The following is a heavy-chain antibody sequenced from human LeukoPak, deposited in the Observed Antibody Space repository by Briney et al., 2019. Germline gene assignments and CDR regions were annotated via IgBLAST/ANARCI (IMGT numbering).Heavy chain of an antibody. CDR3: ATVCAVFGECDVFEY. Sequence: GGSLRLSCAASGFTFSRYWMSWVRQAPGKGLEWVANKKHDGSETYYVDSVKGRFTISRDNAKNSLYLQMNSLRAEDTAVYYCATVCAVFGECDVFEYWGQGTLVTVSS. CDR2: KKHDGSET. V-gene: IGHV3-7*01. J-gene: IGHJ4*02. D-gene: IGHD3-10*02. CDR1: GFTFSRYW.